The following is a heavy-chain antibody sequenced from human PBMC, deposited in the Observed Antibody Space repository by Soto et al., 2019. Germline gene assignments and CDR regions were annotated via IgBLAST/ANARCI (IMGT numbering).Heavy chain of an antibody. CDR1: GGSISSGDYY. CDR3: ARAYYDSSGYLVAYYFDY. D-gene: IGHD3-22*01. V-gene: IGHV4-30-4*01. J-gene: IGHJ4*02. CDR2: IYYSGST. Sequence: SETLSLTCTVSGGSISSGDYYWSWIRQPPGKGLEWIGYIYYSGSTYYSPSLKSRVTISVDTSKNQFSLKLSSVTAADTAVYYCARAYYDSSGYLVAYYFDYWGQGTLVTVSS.